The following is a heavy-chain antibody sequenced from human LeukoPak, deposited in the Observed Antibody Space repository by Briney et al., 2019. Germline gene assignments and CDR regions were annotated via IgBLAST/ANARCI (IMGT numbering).Heavy chain of an antibody. V-gene: IGHV3-23*01. D-gene: IGHD6-6*01. CDR1: GFTFSSYA. J-gene: IGHJ4*02. CDR2: ISGSGGST. Sequence: PGGSLRLSCAASGFTFSSYAMSWVRQAPGKGLEWVSAISGSGGSTYYAGSVKGRFTISRDNSKNTLYLQMNSLRAEDTAVYYCAKDSIAARDSSDYWGQGTLVTVSS. CDR3: AKDSIAARDSSDY.